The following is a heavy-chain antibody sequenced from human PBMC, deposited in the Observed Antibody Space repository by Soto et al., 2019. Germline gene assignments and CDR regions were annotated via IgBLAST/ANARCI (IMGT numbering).Heavy chain of an antibody. CDR1: GYTFTSYG. CDR3: ARTIAFGGVIVDSYYFDY. Sequence: QVQLVQSGAEVKKPGASVKVSCKASGYTFTSYGISWVRQAPGQGLEWMGWISAYNGNTNYAQKLQGRVTMTTDTSTSTAYVELRSLRSDDTAVYYWARTIAFGGVIVDSYYFDYWGQGTLVTVSS. D-gene: IGHD3-16*02. CDR2: ISAYNGNT. J-gene: IGHJ4*02. V-gene: IGHV1-18*01.